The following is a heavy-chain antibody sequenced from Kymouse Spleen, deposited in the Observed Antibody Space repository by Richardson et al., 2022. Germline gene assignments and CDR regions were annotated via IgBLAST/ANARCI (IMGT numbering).Heavy chain of an antibody. J-gene: IGHJ3*02. CDR2: INHSGST. D-gene: IGHD3-3*01. V-gene: IGHV4-34*01. CDR1: GGSFSGYY. CDR3: ARGGDFWSGYDAFDI. Sequence: QVQLQQWGAGLLKPSETLSLTCAVYGGSFSGYYWSWIRQPPGKGLEWIGEINHSGSTNYNPSLKSRVTISVDTSKNQFSLKLSSVTAADTAVYYCARGGDFWSGYDAFDIWGQGTMVTVSS.